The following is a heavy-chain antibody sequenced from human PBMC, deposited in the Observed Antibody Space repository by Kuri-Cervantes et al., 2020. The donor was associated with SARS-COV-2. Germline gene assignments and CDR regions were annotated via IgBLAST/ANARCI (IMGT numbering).Heavy chain of an antibody. CDR1: GYTLTSYD. CDR2: MNPNSGNT. D-gene: IGHD3-16*01. Sequence: ASVKVSCKASGYTLTSYDINWVRQATGQGLEWMGWMNPNSGNTGYAQKFQGRVTMTRNTSISTAYMELSSLRSEDTAVYYCATMDAYVWGTYYYFDYWGQGTLVTVSS. J-gene: IGHJ4*02. CDR3: ATMDAYVWGTYYYFDY. V-gene: IGHV1-8*01.